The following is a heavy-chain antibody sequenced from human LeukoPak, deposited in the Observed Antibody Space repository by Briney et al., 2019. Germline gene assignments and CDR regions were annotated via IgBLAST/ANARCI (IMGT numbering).Heavy chain of an antibody. CDR3: ARGRGRFDF. D-gene: IGHD3-16*01. Sequence: SETLSLTCAVYGGSFSGYYWSWIRQAPGKGLEWIGEINHRGSTNLNPSLKSRVTIPADTSKYQFTLKVKSLTAADTAVYFWARGRGRFDFGGQGTLVTVSS. CDR1: GGSFSGYY. V-gene: IGHV4-34*01. J-gene: IGHJ4*02. CDR2: INHRGST.